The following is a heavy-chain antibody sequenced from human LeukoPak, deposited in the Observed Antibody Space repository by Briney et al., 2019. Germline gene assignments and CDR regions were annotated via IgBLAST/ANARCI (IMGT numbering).Heavy chain of an antibody. V-gene: IGHV4-34*01. D-gene: IGHD3-10*01. J-gene: IGHJ5*02. CDR2: INHSGST. CDR1: GGSFSGYY. CDR3: VSSYYGSGSLWT. Sequence: PSETLSLTCAVYGGSFSGYYWSWIRQPPGKGLEWIGEINHSGSTNYNPSLKSRVTISVDTSKNQFSLKLSSVTAADTAVYYCVSSYYGSGSLWTWGQGTLVTVSS.